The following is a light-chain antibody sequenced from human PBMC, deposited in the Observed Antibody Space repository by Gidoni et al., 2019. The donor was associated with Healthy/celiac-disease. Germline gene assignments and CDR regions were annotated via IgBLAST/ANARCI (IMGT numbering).Light chain of an antibody. Sequence: RASQSVSSNLAWYQQKPGQAPRLLLYGASTRATGIPARFSGSGSGTEFTLTISSLQSEDFAVYYCQQYNNWPPLTFGGGTKVEIK. CDR2: GAS. J-gene: IGKJ4*01. CDR1: QSVSSN. CDR3: QQYNNWPPLT. V-gene: IGKV3-15*01.